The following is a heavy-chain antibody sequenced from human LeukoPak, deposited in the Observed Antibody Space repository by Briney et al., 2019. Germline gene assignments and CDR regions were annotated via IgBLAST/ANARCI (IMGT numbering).Heavy chain of an antibody. V-gene: IGHV4-39*07. J-gene: IGHJ4*02. CDR1: GHSISSGDNY. Sequence: SETLSLTCTVSGHSISSGDNYWRWIRQPAGKGLEWIGSIYYSGSTYYNPSLKSRVTISVDTSKNQFSLKLSSVTAADTAVYYCARVTSRLGVCDYWGQGTLVTVSS. D-gene: IGHD2-8*01. CDR3: ARVTSRLGVCDY. CDR2: IYYSGST.